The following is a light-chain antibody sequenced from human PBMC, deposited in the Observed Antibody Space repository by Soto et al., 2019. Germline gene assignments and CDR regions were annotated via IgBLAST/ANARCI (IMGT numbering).Light chain of an antibody. J-gene: IGKJ3*01. CDR3: QKYNSAPRT. V-gene: IGKV1-27*01. CDR2: AAS. Sequence: DIQMTQSPSSLSSSVGDRVTITCRASQGISNYLAWYQQKPGKVPKLLIYAASTLQSRVPSRVSGSGSGTDFTFSISGLLPEDVATYYCQKYNSAPRTFGPGTKVDIK. CDR1: QGISNY.